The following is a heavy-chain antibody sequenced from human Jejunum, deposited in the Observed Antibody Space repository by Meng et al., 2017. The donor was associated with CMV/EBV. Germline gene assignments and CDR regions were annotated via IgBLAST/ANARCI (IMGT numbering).Heavy chain of an antibody. CDR3: AGGPLSGYAIDY. CDR1: GDSISSGGYY. J-gene: IGHJ4*02. CDR2: IYRSGGT. Sequence: QVQLEESGPGLVKPSQTLSLTCTVSGDSISSGGYYWSWIRHLPGKGLEWIGYIYRSGGTHYNTSLKSRVTISVDTSKNQFSLKMTSVTAADTAVYYCAGGPLSGYAIDYWGQGTLVTVSS. V-gene: IGHV4-31*03. D-gene: IGHD5-12*01.